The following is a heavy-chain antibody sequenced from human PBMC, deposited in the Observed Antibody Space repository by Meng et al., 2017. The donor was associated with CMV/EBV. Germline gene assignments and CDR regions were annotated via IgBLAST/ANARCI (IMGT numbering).Heavy chain of an antibody. Sequence: SVTVSCKASGGTFSSYAIRWVRQAPGQVLEWMGGFITIFGTANYAQKFQGRVTITTDESTSTAYMELSSLRSEDTAVYYCAREAKECYFDYWGQGTLVTVSS. CDR1: GGTFSSYA. J-gene: IGHJ4*02. V-gene: IGHV1-69*05. CDR3: AREAKECYFDY. CDR2: FITIFGTA.